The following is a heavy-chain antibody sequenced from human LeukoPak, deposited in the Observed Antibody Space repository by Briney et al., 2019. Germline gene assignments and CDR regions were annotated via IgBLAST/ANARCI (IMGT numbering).Heavy chain of an antibody. D-gene: IGHD2-2*01. CDR1: GGSISSYY. CDR2: IYSSGST. J-gene: IGHJ6*02. CDR3: ARECDSTSCPYNNMDV. Sequence: KPSETLSLTCTVSGGSISSYYWTWIRQPAGKGLEWIGRIYSSGSTNYNPSLKSRVTLSVDTSKNQFSLKLSSVTAADTAVYYCARECDSTSCPYNNMDVWGQGTTVTVSS. V-gene: IGHV4-4*07.